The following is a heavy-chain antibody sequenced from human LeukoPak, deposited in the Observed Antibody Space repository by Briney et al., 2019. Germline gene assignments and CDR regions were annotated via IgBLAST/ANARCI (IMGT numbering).Heavy chain of an antibody. CDR1: GGSISSYY. CDR3: ARQGSSGWAIFDY. J-gene: IGHJ4*02. CDR2: IYYSGST. Sequence: SETLSLTCTVSGGSISSYYWSWIRQSPGKGLEWIGYIYYSGSTNYNPSLKSRVTISVDTSKNQFSLKLSSVTAAHTAVYYCARQGSSGWAIFDYRGQGTLVTVSS. V-gene: IGHV4-59*08. D-gene: IGHD6-19*01.